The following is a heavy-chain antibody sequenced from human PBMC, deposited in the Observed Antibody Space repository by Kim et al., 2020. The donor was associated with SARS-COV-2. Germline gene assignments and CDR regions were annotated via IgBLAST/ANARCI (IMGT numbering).Heavy chain of an antibody. D-gene: IGHD1-1*01. J-gene: IGHJ3*02. Sequence: GGSLRLSCAASGFTFSGSPMHWVRQASGKGLEWVGRIRSRANSYATSYAASVKGRFTISRDDSKITAYLQMNSLKTEDTAVYYCTRVPGTILASWDAFDIWGQGTMVTVSS. V-gene: IGHV3-73*01. CDR3: TRVPGTILASWDAFDI. CDR2: IRSRANSYAT. CDR1: GFTFSGSP.